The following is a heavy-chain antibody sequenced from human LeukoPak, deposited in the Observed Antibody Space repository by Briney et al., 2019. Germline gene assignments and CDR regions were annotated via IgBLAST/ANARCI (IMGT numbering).Heavy chain of an antibody. CDR1: GGSFSGYY. D-gene: IGHD3-16*01. CDR2: INHSGST. J-gene: IGHJ4*02. CDR3: AREARGIVGFDY. V-gene: IGHV4-34*01. Sequence: PSETLFFTCAVYGGSFSGYYWSWIRQPPGKGLEWIGEINHSGSTNYNPSLKSRVTISVDTSKNQFSLKLSSVTAADTAVYYCAREARGIVGFDYWGQGTLVTVSS.